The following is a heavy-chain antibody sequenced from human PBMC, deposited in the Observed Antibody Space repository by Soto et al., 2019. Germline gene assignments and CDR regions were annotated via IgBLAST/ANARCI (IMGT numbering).Heavy chain of an antibody. Sequence: EVQLVESGEGLVQPGGSLRLSCAASGFTFSSYNIHWIRQAPGKGLEFVSAISRSGDRTYYADSVKGRFTITRDNSKNTVWLKIGSRSAEDMAVYYCACACCSSGHCYYFDYWGGGALVPVSS. D-gene: IGHD2-2*01. V-gene: IGHV3-64*02. J-gene: IGHJ4*02. CDR3: ACACCSSGHCYYFDY. CDR1: GFTFSSYN. CDR2: ISRSGDRT.